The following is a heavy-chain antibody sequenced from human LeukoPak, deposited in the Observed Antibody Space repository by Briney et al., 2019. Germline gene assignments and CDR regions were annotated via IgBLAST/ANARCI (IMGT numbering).Heavy chain of an antibody. D-gene: IGHD6-13*01. CDR3: AKTGIAAVGYFDY. Sequence: GRSLRLSCAASGFTFSSYGMHWVRQAPGKGLEWVAVISYDGSNKYYADSVRGRFTISRDNSKNTLYLQMNSLRAEDTAVYYCAKTGIAAVGYFDYWGQGTLVTVSS. V-gene: IGHV3-30*18. CDR1: GFTFSSYG. J-gene: IGHJ4*02. CDR2: ISYDGSNK.